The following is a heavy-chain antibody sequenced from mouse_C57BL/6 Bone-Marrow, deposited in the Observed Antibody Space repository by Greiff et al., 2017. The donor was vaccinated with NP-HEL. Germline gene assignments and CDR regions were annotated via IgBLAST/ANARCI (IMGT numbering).Heavy chain of an antibody. CDR1: GFNIKDDY. Sequence: EVQLQQSGAELVRPGASVKLSCTASGFNIKDDYMHWVKQRPEQGLEWIGWIDPENGDTEYASKFQGKATITADTSSNTAYLQLSSLTSEDTAVYYCTTDYSIDYWGQGTTLTVSS. V-gene: IGHV14-4*01. J-gene: IGHJ2*01. D-gene: IGHD2-5*01. CDR2: IDPENGDT. CDR3: TTDYSIDY.